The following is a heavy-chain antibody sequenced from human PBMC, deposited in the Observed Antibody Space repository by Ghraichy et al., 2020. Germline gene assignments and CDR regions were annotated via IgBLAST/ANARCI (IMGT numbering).Heavy chain of an antibody. CDR1: GGSISSSSYY. Sequence: SETLSLTCTVSGGSISSSSYYWGWIRQPPGKGLEWSGTFHYSGTTYYNPSLKSRATISTDTSNNQFSLMLSSVTAADTAIYYCARPQDIYGEFDPWGQGTLVTVSS. CDR3: ARPQDIYGEFDP. J-gene: IGHJ5*01. CDR2: FHYSGTT. D-gene: IGHD4/OR15-4a*01. V-gene: IGHV4-39*01.